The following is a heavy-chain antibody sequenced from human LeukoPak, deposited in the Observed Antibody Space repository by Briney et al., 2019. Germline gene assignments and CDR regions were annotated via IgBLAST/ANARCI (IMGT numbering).Heavy chain of an antibody. J-gene: IGHJ4*02. Sequence: PGRSLKLSCAASGFTFSSYGMHWVRQAPGKGLEWVAVISYDGSNKYYADSVKGRFTISRDYSKNTLYLQMNSLRAEDTAVYYCAKKRALGEVEYSSSYFDYWGQGTLVTVSS. CDR1: GFTFSSYG. CDR3: AKKRALGEVEYSSSYFDY. D-gene: IGHD6-6*01. CDR2: ISYDGSNK. V-gene: IGHV3-30*18.